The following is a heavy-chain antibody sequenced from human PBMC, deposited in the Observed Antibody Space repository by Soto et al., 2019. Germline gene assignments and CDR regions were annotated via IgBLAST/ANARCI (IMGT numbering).Heavy chain of an antibody. CDR3: ASSVLRFGGSGSYYTFDY. J-gene: IGHJ4*02. Sequence: GGSLRLSCAASGFTVSSNYMSWVRQAPGKGLEWVSVIYSGGSTYYADSVKGRFTISRDNSKNTLYLQMNSLRAEDTAVYYCASSVLRFGGSGSYYTFDYWGQGTLVTVSS. D-gene: IGHD3-10*01. CDR2: IYSGGST. V-gene: IGHV3-53*01. CDR1: GFTVSSNY.